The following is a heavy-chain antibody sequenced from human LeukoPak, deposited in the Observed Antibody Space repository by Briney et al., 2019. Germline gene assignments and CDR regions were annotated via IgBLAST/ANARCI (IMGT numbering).Heavy chain of an antibody. CDR3: AREDGKFDY. J-gene: IGHJ4*02. V-gene: IGHV3-7*01. Sequence: GGSLRLSCAASGFTFSRYWMNWVRQAPGKGLEWVANIRPDVDEKHYVESVRGRFTISRDNAKNLLYLQMNSLGADDTAVYYCAREDGKFDYWGQGTLVTVSP. CDR1: GFTFSRYW. CDR2: IRPDVDEK.